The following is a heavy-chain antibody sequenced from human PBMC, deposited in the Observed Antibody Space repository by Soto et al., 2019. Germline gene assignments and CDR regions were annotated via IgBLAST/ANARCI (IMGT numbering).Heavy chain of an antibody. CDR3: ARHSASLTYYYGMDV. CDR2: IDPSDSYT. Sequence: GESLKISCKGSGYSLTSYWISWVRQMPGKGLEWMGRIDPSDSYTNYSPSFQGHVTISADKSIGTAYLQWSSLKASDTAMYYCARHSASLTYYYGMDVWGQGTTVTVSS. CDR1: GYSLTSYW. J-gene: IGHJ6*02. D-gene: IGHD6-13*01. V-gene: IGHV5-10-1*01.